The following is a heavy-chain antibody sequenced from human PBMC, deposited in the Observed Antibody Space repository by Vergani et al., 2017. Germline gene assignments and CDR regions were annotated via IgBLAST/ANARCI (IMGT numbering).Heavy chain of an antibody. J-gene: IGHJ3*02. CDR3: ASQSLRDFWRDFRAYDAFDI. V-gene: IGHV1-8*01. CDR2: MNPNSGNT. D-gene: IGHD3-3*01. Sequence: QVQLVQSGAEVKKPGASVKVSCKASGYTFTSYDINWVRQATGQGLEWMGWMNPNSGNTGYAQKFQGRVTMTRNTSISTAYMELSSLRSEDTAVYYCASQSLRDFWRDFRAYDAFDIWGQGTMVTVSS. CDR1: GYTFTSYD.